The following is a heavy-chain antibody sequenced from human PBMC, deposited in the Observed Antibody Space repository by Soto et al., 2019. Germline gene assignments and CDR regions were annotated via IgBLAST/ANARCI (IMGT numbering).Heavy chain of an antibody. D-gene: IGHD4-17*01. J-gene: IGHJ4*02. V-gene: IGHV3-30-3*01. CDR3: ARDQVKGTMTIL. Sequence: QVQLVESGGGVVQPGRSLRLSCAASGFTFINYAMHWVRQAPGKGLEWVAVISYDGSNKYYADSVKGRFTISRDNSKNTMYLQMNSLSAEDTAVYHCARDQVKGTMTILWGQGTLVTVS. CDR1: GFTFINYA. CDR2: ISYDGSNK.